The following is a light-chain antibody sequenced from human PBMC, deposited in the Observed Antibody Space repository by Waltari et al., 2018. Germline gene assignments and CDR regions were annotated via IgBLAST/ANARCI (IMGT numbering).Light chain of an antibody. CDR1: SSNVGSNV. J-gene: IGLJ1*01. Sequence: QSVLTQPPSASGTPGQRVIISCSGSSSNVGSNVVNWYHQLPRTAPKLPIFNDVDRPSGVPDRFSGSRSATSASLAISGLQSDDESTYYCASWDDRLDAYVFGTGTRVTVL. V-gene: IGLV1-44*01. CDR3: ASWDDRLDAYV. CDR2: NDV.